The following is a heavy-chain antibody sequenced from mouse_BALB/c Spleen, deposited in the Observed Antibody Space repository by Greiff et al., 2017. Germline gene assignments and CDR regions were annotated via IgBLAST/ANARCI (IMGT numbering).Heavy chain of an antibody. D-gene: IGHD1-2*01. CDR1: GFTFSSYG. V-gene: IGHV5-6*01. J-gene: IGHJ3*01. Sequence: EVKVVESGGDLVKPGGSLKLSCAASGFTFSSYGMSWVRQTPDKRLEWVATISSGGSYTYYPDSVKGRFTISRDNAKNTLYLQMSSLKSEDTAMYYCAREGLRLQFAYWGQGTLVTVSA. CDR3: AREGLRLQFAY. CDR2: ISSGGSYT.